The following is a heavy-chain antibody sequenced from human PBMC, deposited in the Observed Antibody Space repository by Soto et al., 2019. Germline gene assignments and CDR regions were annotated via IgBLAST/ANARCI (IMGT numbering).Heavy chain of an antibody. V-gene: IGHV1-18*01. CDR3: ARAGQYYDSSGYVN. Sequence: QVKLVQSGTEVKTPGASLKVSCKASGYSFATSGISWVRQAPGQGLAWMGWISVYNGNTNYDQKLHDRVTMTTDTSTTTAYLELRSLRSDDTAVYYCARAGQYYDSSGYVNWGQGTLVTVSS. J-gene: IGHJ4*02. D-gene: IGHD3-22*01. CDR1: GYSFATSG. CDR2: ISVYNGNT.